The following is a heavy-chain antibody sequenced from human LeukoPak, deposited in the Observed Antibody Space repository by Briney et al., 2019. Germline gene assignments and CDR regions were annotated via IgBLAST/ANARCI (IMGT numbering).Heavy chain of an antibody. D-gene: IGHD3-10*01. Sequence: ASVKVSCKASGYTFTSYDINWVRQATGQGLEWMGWMNPNSGNTGYARKFQGRVTMTRNASISTAYMELSSLRSEDTAVYYCARGRRYGYGSGRESGYWGQGTLVTVSS. CDR1: GYTFTSYD. V-gene: IGHV1-8*01. CDR2: MNPNSGNT. J-gene: IGHJ4*02. CDR3: ARGRRYGYGSGRESGY.